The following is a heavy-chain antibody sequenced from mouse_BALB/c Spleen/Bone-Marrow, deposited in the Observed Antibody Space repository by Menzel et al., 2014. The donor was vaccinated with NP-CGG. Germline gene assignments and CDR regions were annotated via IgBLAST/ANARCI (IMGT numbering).Heavy chain of an antibody. D-gene: IGHD1-2*01. CDR1: GYTFTSYY. Sequence: QVQLKESGPELVKPGASARISCKASGYTFTSYYIHWVKQRPGQGLEWIGWIYPGNVNTKYNEKFKGKATLTADKSSSTAYMQLSSLTSEDSAVYFCARYLSYGYNFDYWAQATTLPVSS. CDR3: ARYLSYGYNFDY. CDR2: IYPGNVNT. J-gene: IGHJ2*01. V-gene: IGHV1S56*01.